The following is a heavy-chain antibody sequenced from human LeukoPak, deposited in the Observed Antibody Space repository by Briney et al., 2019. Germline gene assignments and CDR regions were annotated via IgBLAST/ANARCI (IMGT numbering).Heavy chain of an antibody. CDR2: INSDGSST. CDR3: ARVGSTGSFDY. D-gene: IGHD3-22*01. Sequence: GGSLRLSCAASGFTFSNYWMHWVLQAPGKGLVWVSGINSDGSSTIYADSVKGRFTISRDNAKNTLYLQINSLRAEDTAVYYCARVGSTGSFDYWGQGTLVTVSS. CDR1: GFTFSNYW. V-gene: IGHV3-74*01. J-gene: IGHJ4*02.